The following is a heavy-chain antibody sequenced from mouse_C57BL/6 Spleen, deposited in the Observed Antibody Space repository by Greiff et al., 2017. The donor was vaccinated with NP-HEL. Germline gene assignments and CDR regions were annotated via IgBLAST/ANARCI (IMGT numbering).Heavy chain of an antibody. J-gene: IGHJ4*01. D-gene: IGHD2-10*02. CDR1: GYAFSSYW. V-gene: IGHV1-80*01. Sequence: VQLVESGAELVKPGASVKISCKASGYAFSSYWMNWVKQRPGKGLEWIGQIYPGDGDTNYNGKFKGKATLTADKSSSTAYMQLSSLTSEDSAVYFCARSSKDYAMDYWGQGTSVTVSS. CDR3: ARSSKDYAMDY. CDR2: IYPGDGDT.